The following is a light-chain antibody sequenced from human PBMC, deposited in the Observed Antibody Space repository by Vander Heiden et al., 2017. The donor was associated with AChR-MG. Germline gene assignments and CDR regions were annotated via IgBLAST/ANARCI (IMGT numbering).Light chain of an antibody. V-gene: IGKV1-5*01. CDR3: QQDNSYAKT. CDR2: DAS. Sequence: DIQMTQSPSTLSASVGDRVTITCRASQSISSWLAWYQQKPGKAPKFLIYDASSLERGVPSRFSGSGSGTEFTLTISSLQPDDFATYYCQQDNSYAKTFGQGTKVEIK. J-gene: IGKJ1*01. CDR1: QSISSW.